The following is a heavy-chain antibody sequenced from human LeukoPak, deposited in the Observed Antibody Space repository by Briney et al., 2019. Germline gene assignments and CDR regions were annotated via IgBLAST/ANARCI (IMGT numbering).Heavy chain of an antibody. CDR3: AKGYCSSTSCYFHY. V-gene: IGHV3-23*01. Sequence: GGSLRLSCAASGFTFSSYAMSWVRQAPGQGLEWVSAISGSGGSTYYADSVKGRFTISRDNSKNTLYLQMDSLRAEDTAVYYCAKGYCSSTSCYFHYWGQGTLVTVSS. CDR2: ISGSGGST. D-gene: IGHD2-2*01. J-gene: IGHJ4*02. CDR1: GFTFSSYA.